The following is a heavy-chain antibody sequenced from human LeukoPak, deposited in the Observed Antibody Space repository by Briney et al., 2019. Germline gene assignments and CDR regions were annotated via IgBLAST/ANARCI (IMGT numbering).Heavy chain of an antibody. CDR1: GGSISSYY. D-gene: IGHD2-15*01. J-gene: IGHJ3*02. CDR2: IYYSGST. V-gene: IGHV4-59*01. Sequence: SETLSLTCTVSGGSISSYYWSWIRQPPGKGLEWIGYIYYSGSTNYNPSLKSRVTISVDTSKNQFSLKLSSVTAADTAVYYCAGGAERYFAFDIWGQGTMVTVSS. CDR3: AGGAERYFAFDI.